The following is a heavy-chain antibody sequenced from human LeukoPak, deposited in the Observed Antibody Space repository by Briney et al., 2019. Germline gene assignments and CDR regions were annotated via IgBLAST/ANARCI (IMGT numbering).Heavy chain of an antibody. CDR2: ISGSSRHK. Sequence: GGSLRLSCAASGFTFSSYTMNWVRRAPGKGLEWVSSISGSSRHKYYADSVKGRFAISRDNAKNSLYLQMNSLRAEDTAVYYCARTANFAAGYYIDYWGQGTLVTVSS. V-gene: IGHV3-21*01. D-gene: IGHD6-13*01. CDR3: ARTANFAAGYYIDY. CDR1: GFTFSSYT. J-gene: IGHJ4*02.